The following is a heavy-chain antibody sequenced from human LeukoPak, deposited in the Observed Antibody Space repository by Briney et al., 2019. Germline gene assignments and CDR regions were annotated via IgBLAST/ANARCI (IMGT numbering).Heavy chain of an antibody. CDR1: GGTFGNYP. J-gene: IGHJ4*02. D-gene: IGHD3-10*01. CDR3: VRAGEYYFDSGSFYNPLAY. V-gene: IGHV1-69*04. CDR2: IIPILDIP. Sequence: ASVKVSCKASGGTFGNYPISWVRQAPGQGLAWMGRIIPILDIPNYARNFQARVTITADKSTSTAYLELSSLRSEDTAIYYCVRAGEYYFDSGSFYNPLAYWGQGTLVTVSS.